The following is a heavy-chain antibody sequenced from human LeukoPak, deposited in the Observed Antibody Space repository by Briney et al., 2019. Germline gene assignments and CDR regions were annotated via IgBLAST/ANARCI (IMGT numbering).Heavy chain of an antibody. Sequence: QPGGSLRLSCVASGFTFPTYSMAWVRQAPGKGLDWVSSINAAGDDMYYADSVKGRFSISRDNLKNTLYLQMHSLRAEDGAIYYCAKGIFGVIHNGIDVWGQGTAVTVSS. V-gene: IGHV3-23*01. CDR3: AKGIFGVIHNGIDV. J-gene: IGHJ6*02. D-gene: IGHD3-3*01. CDR2: INAAGDDM. CDR1: GFTFPTYS.